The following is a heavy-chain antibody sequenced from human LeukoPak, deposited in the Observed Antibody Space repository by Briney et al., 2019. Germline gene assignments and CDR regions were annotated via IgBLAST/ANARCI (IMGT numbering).Heavy chain of an antibody. J-gene: IGHJ4*02. V-gene: IGHV4-31*03. CDR1: GGSVTSGNYY. Sequence: SETLSLTCTVSGGSVTSGNYYWTWIRQHPGKGLEWIGYIHYSGSTYYNPSLESRVAISADRSKNQFSLRLNSVTAEDTAMYFCARGHCSTATCYTVYFDYWGQGTLVTVSS. CDR3: ARGHCSTATCYTVYFDY. CDR2: IHYSGST. D-gene: IGHD2-2*01.